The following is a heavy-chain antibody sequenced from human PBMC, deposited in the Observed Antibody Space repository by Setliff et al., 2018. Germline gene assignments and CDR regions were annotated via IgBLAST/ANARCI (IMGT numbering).Heavy chain of an antibody. CDR2: VTIYNGNT. D-gene: IGHD3-10*01. Sequence: ASVKVSCKASGGAFSTYSLSWVRQAPGQGLDWMGWVTIYNGNTKYAQNLQGRLTLSTDRSTNTVYMELGSLTTDDTAIYYCARVESMVRGKNILRHFDYWGQGTQVTVSS. V-gene: IGHV1-18*01. CDR3: ARVESMVRGKNILRHFDY. CDR1: GGAFSTYS. J-gene: IGHJ4*02.